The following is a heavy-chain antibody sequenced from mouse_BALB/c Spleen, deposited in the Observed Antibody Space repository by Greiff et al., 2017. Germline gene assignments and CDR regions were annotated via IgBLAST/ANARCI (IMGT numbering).Heavy chain of an antibody. CDR3: ASNWDRFAY. D-gene: IGHD4-1*01. V-gene: IGHV1-87*01. CDR2: IYPGDGDT. J-gene: IGHJ3*01. Sequence: VKLQESGAELARPGASVKLSCKASGYTFTSYWMQWVKQRPGQGLEWIGAIYPGDGDTRYTQKFKGKATLTADKSSSTAYMQLSSLASEDSAVYYCASNWDRFAYWGQGTLVTVSA. CDR1: GYTFTSYW.